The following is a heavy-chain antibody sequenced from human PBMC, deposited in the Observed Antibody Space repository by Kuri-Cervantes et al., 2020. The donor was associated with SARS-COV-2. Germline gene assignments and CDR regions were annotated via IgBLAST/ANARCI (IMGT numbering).Heavy chain of an antibody. D-gene: IGHD1-1*01. Sequence: ASVKVSCKVSGYTLTELSMHWVRQAPGKGLEWMGGFDPEDGETIYAQKFQGRVTMTEDTSTDTAYMELSSLRSEDTAVYYCARPRSVVWNDAHPDDAFDIWGQGTMVTVSS. CDR1: GYTLTELS. V-gene: IGHV1-24*01. CDR2: FDPEDGET. J-gene: IGHJ3*02. CDR3: ARPRSVVWNDAHPDDAFDI.